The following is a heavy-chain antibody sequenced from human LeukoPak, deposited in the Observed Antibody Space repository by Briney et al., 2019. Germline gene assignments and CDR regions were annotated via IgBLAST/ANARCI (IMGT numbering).Heavy chain of an antibody. D-gene: IGHD3-22*01. CDR3: ERGAAYYYDSSGYFDY. CDR1: GYTFTGYY. J-gene: IGHJ4*02. CDR2: INPNSGGT. V-gene: IGHV1-2*02. Sequence: GASVTVSCKASGYTFTGYYMHWVRQAPGQGLEWMGWINPNSGGTNYAQKFQGRVTMTRDTSISTAYMEVGRLRSDDTAVYYCERGAAYYYDSSGYFDYWGQGTLVTVSS.